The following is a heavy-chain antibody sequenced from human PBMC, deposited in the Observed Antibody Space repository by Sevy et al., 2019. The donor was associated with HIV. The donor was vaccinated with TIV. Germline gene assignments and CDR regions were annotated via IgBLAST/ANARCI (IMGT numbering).Heavy chain of an antibody. CDR1: GFTFSDHY. V-gene: IGHV3-11*01. J-gene: IGHJ3*02. Sequence: GGSLRLSCAASGFTFSDHYMSWIRQAPGKGLEWVSYISSSGSTIYYPDSVKGRFTISRDNAKNSLYLQMNSLRAEDTAVYYCARSDSSGYYMWGAFDIWGQGTMVTVSS. CDR2: ISSSGSTI. D-gene: IGHD3-22*01. CDR3: ARSDSSGYYMWGAFDI.